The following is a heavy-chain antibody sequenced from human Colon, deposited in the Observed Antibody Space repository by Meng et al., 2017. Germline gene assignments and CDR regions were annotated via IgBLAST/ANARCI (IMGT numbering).Heavy chain of an antibody. CDR1: GFTFDDYA. Sequence: GESLKISCAASGFTFDDYAMHWVRQAPGKGLEWVSVIYSGGSTYYADSVKGRFTISRDNSKNTLYLQMNSLRAEDTAVYYCAKVVPRGELSPLDAFDIWGQGTRVTCSS. CDR3: AKVVPRGELSPLDAFDI. V-gene: IGHV3-23*03. CDR2: IYSGGST. D-gene: IGHD3-10*01. J-gene: IGHJ3*02.